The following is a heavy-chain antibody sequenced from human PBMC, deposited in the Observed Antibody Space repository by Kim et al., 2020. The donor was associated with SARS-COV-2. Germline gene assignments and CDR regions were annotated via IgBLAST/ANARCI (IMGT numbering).Heavy chain of an antibody. V-gene: IGHV3-15*01. D-gene: IGHD3-3*01. Sequence: GGSLRLSCAASGFTFSNAWMSWVRQAPGKGLEWVGRIKSNTDGGTTDYAAPVKGRFTISRDDSKNTLYLQMNSLKTEDTAVYYCTTEPYYDFWSGYRNYYYYGMDVWGQGTTVTVSS. J-gene: IGHJ6*02. CDR2: IKSNTDGGTT. CDR3: TTEPYYDFWSGYRNYYYYGMDV. CDR1: GFTFSNAW.